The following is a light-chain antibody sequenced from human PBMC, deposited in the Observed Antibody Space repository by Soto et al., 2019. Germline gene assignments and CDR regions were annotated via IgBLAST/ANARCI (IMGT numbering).Light chain of an antibody. V-gene: IGKV1-39*01. Sequence: DIQMTQSPSSLSASVGDRVTITCRASQSISSYLNWYQQKPGKAPKLLIYAASSLQSGVPSRFSGSGSGTDFTLTISSRQPEDVATDYCQHSYSTPPWTFGQGTKVEI. CDR3: QHSYSTPPWT. CDR1: QSISSY. J-gene: IGKJ1*01. CDR2: AAS.